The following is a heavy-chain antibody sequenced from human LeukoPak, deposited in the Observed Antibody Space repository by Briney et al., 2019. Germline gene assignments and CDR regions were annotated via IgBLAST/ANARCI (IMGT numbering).Heavy chain of an antibody. CDR1: GFTFSDYN. CDR3: ARGHSGSYQRTDAFDI. Sequence: PGGSLRLSCAASGFTFSDYNMNWVRQAPGKGLEWLSSISDYIYDADSLKGRFSISRDNAKKSLYLQMNSLRAEDTAMYYCARGHSGSYQRTDAFDIWGQGTMVTVSS. J-gene: IGHJ3*02. V-gene: IGHV3-21*01. CDR2: ISDYI. D-gene: IGHD1-26*01.